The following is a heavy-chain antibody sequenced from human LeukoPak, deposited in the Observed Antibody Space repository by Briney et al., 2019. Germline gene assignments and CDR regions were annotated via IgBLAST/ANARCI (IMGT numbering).Heavy chain of an antibody. J-gene: IGHJ3*02. V-gene: IGHV4-39*01. CDR2: IYYSGST. CDR3: ARPRGYFRHDAFDI. Sequence: SETLSLTCTVSGGSISSSSYFWGWIRQPPGKGLVWIGSIYYSGSTYYNPSLKSRVTISVDTSKNQFSLKLSSVTAADTAVYYCARPRGYFRHDAFDIWGQGTMVTVSS. CDR1: GGSISSSSYF. D-gene: IGHD3-22*01.